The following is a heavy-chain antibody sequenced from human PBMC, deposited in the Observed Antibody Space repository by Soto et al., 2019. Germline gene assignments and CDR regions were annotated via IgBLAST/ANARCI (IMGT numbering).Heavy chain of an antibody. CDR1: GDSVSSGLYY. V-gene: IGHV4-61*01. Sequence: QVQLQESGPGQVKPSETLSLTCSVSGDSVSSGLYYWSWIRQPPGKGLEWIGYIYHSGTTKYNSSLKNPVTISVDTSKNQFSLKMTLVTAADTAIYYCARVSFYYDTSGYAVAWFDPWGQGTLVTVSS. CDR2: IYHSGTT. CDR3: ARVSFYYDTSGYAVAWFDP. D-gene: IGHD3-22*01. J-gene: IGHJ5*02.